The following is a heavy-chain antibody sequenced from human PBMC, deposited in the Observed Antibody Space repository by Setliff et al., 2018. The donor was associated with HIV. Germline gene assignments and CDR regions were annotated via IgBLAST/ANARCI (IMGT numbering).Heavy chain of an antibody. D-gene: IGHD3-10*01. V-gene: IGHV4-4*07. CDR3: VRDPPLITYGPDHPFDI. J-gene: IGHJ3*02. CDR1: GGSISSFY. CDR2: FCTTGSS. Sequence: KTSETLSLTCTVSGGSISSFYWSWIRQPAGKGLEWIGRFCTTGSSNYNPSLKSRVTLSVDTSKNQFALHLSSVTAADTAVYYCVRDPPLITYGPDHPFDIWGQGTMVTVSS.